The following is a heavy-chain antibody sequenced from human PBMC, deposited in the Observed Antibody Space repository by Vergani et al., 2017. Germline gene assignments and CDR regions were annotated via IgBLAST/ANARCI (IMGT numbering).Heavy chain of an antibody. J-gene: IGHJ5*02. V-gene: IGHV1-46*03. D-gene: IGHD2-2*01. CDR1: GYTLTELS. CDR2: INPSGGST. Sequence: QVQLVQSGAEVKKPGASVKVSCKVSGYTLTELSMHWVRQAPGQGLEWMGIINPSGGSTSYAQKFQGRVTMTRDTSTSTVYMELSSLRSEDTAVYYCARVVPAATWFDPWGQGTLVTVSS. CDR3: ARVVPAATWFDP.